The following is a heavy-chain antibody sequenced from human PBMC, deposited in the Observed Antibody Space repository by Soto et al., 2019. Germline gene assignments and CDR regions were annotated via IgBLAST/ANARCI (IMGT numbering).Heavy chain of an antibody. V-gene: IGHV3-74*01. CDR2: IKPDGSGA. Sequence: RWSLRLCCAASGFTFSTSWMHWCRQAPGKGLVWVSRIKPDGSGASYADSVRGRLTISRDNTKNTLYLQVNSLRAEDTALYYCVRDPHGDNNGPKDAFDIWGQGTMVTVSS. CDR1: GFTFSTSW. D-gene: IGHD3-10*01. J-gene: IGHJ3*02. CDR3: VRDPHGDNNGPKDAFDI.